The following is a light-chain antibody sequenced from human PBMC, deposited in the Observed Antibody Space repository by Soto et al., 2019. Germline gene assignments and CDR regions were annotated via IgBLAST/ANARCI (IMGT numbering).Light chain of an antibody. Sequence: QSALTQPASVSGSPGQSITISCTGTSNDVGGHDYVSWYQQHPGKAPKLVIYDVLSRPSGVSDRFSGSKSGHTASLTISGLRPEDEADYYCASYTSCSTLVFGTGTKLTVL. J-gene: IGLJ1*01. CDR3: ASYTSCSTLV. CDR2: DVL. CDR1: SNDVGGHDY. V-gene: IGLV2-14*03.